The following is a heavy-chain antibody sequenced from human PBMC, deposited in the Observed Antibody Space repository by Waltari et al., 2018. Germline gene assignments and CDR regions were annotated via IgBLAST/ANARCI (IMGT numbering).Heavy chain of an antibody. Sequence: QITLKESGPTLVKPTQTLTLTCAFSGFSFSTSGVGVGWIRQPPGKALEWLAFVYWDDNKRYSPSLKGRLTITKDTSEDQVVLTMTNMDPVDTATYFCAHRPSHYDIFSGYYNYFVYWGQGILVTVSS. D-gene: IGHD3-9*01. CDR2: VYWDDNK. V-gene: IGHV2-5*02. CDR1: GFSFSTSGVG. J-gene: IGHJ4*02. CDR3: AHRPSHYDIFSGYYNYFVY.